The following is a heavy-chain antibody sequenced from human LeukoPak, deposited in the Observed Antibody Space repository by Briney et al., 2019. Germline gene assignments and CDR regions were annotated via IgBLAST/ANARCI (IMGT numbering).Heavy chain of an antibody. CDR2: IKQDGSEK. D-gene: IGHD6-13*01. V-gene: IGHV3-7*05. CDR1: GFTFSSHW. CDR3: ARRGTSSRWAHFDY. Sequence: GGSLRLSCAASGFTFSSHWMTWVRQAPGKGLEWVANIKQDGSEKYYVDSVKGRFTISRDNAKNSLYLQMNSLGAEDTAVYYCARRGTSSRWAHFDYWGQGTLVTVSS. J-gene: IGHJ4*02.